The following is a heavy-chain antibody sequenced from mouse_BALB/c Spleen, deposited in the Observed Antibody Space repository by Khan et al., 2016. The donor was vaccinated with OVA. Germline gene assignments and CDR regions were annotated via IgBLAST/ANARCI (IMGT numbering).Heavy chain of an antibody. Sequence: QVQLQQSGAELAKPGASVKMSCKASGYTFTSYWMHWIKQRPGQGLAWIGYINPTSGYTDYNQKFKDKATLTADKSSSPAYMQLSSLTSDDSAVYYCARDRIDYGGQGTALTVSS. CDR1: GYTFTSYW. J-gene: IGHJ2*01. V-gene: IGHV1-7*01. CDR3: ARDRIDY. CDR2: INPTSGYT.